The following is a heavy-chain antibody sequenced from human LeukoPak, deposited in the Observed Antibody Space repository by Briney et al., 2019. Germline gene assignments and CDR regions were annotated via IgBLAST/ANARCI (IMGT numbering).Heavy chain of an antibody. CDR3: TKDLMTGFSSGWYFAY. D-gene: IGHD6-19*01. J-gene: IGHJ4*02. CDR2: ISSSGNTI. V-gene: IGHV3-48*03. Sequence: PGGSLRLSCAASEFTFTSYELNWVRQAPGKGLEWVSYISSSGNTISYADSVKGRFTISRDNSEKRLFLQMNSLRPDDSALYYCTKDLMTGFSSGWYFAYWGQGTLVTVSS. CDR1: EFTFTSYE.